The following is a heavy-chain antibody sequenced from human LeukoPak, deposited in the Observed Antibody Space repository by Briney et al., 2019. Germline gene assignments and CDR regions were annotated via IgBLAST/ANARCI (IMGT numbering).Heavy chain of an antibody. Sequence: GGSLRLSCAASGFSLSNYGMHWVRQAPGKGLEWVAVISYDGSNRYYADSVKGRFTISRDSSKHTLYLQMNSLRAEDTAVYYCAKAVRLPYGTVYYSFDYWGQGTLVTVSS. CDR1: GFSLSNYG. J-gene: IGHJ4*02. CDR3: AKAVRLPYGTVYYSFDY. D-gene: IGHD3-10*01. CDR2: ISYDGSNR. V-gene: IGHV3-30*18.